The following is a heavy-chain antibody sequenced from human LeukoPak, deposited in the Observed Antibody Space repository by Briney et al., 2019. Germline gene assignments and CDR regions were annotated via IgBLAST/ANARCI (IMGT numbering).Heavy chain of an antibody. J-gene: IGHJ4*02. CDR2: SIPILGTA. CDR3: ASDRIAAAGTRYFDY. V-gene: IGHV1-69*05. CDR1: VGIFSSYA. D-gene: IGHD6-13*01. Sequence: ASVKVSCKASVGIFSSYALSGVRQPRGQGLEGMGGSIPILGTANYAQKFQGRVTITTDESTSTAYMELSSLRSEDTAVYYCASDRIAAAGTRYFDYWGQGTLVTVSS.